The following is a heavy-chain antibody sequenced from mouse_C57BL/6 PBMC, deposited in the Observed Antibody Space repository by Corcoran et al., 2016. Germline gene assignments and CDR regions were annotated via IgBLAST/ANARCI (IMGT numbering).Heavy chain of an antibody. CDR1: GYSITSGYY. D-gene: IGHD2-4*01. J-gene: IGHJ1*03. CDR3: AREGEYDDDWYFDV. V-gene: IGHV3-6*01. Sequence: DVQLQESGPGLVKPSQSLSLTCSVTGYSITSGYYWNWIRQFPGNKLEWMGYISYDGSNNYNPSLKNRISITRDTSKNQFFLKLNSVTTEDTATYYCAREGEYDDDWYFDVWGTGTTVTVSS. CDR2: ISYDGSN.